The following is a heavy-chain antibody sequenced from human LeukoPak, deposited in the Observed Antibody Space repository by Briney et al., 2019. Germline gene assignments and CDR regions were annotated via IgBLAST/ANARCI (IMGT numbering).Heavy chain of an antibody. J-gene: IGHJ3*02. Sequence: PSETLSLTCAVYGGSFSDHYWNWIRQPPGKGLEWIGEINHSGSTNYNPSLKSRVTISVDTSKNQFSLKLSSVTAADTAVYYCARVRYYYDSSGYAFDIWGQGTMVTVSS. CDR3: ARVRYYYDSSGYAFDI. CDR1: GGSFSDHY. D-gene: IGHD3-22*01. CDR2: INHSGST. V-gene: IGHV4-34*01.